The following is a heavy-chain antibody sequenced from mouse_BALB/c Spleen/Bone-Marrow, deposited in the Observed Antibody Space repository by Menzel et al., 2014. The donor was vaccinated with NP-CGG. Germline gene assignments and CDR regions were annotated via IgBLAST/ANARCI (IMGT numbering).Heavy chain of an antibody. Sequence: EVKLMESGGGLVQPGGSLKLSCAASGFDFSRYWMSWVRQAPGKGLEWIGEINPESSTINYTPSLKDKFIIPRDNAKNTLFLQMTKVRSEDTALYYCARLNYYGNLFVWGAGTTVTVSS. CDR1: GFDFSRYW. CDR3: ARLNYYGNLFV. V-gene: IGHV4-1*02. CDR2: INPESSTI. J-gene: IGHJ1*01. D-gene: IGHD1-1*01.